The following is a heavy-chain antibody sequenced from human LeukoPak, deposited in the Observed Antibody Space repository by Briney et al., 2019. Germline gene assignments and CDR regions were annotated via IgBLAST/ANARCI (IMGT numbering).Heavy chain of an antibody. CDR3: ASSYFPAGVYYFDY. D-gene: IGHD7-27*01. CDR1: GGSISSYY. CDR2: IYNSGST. Sequence: SSETLSLTCAVSGGSISSYYWSWIRQPPGKGLEWIGNIYNSGSTNYNPSLKSRVTISVDTSKNQFSLKLSSVTAADTAVYYCASSYFPAGVYYFDYWGQGTLVTVSS. J-gene: IGHJ4*02. V-gene: IGHV4-59*12.